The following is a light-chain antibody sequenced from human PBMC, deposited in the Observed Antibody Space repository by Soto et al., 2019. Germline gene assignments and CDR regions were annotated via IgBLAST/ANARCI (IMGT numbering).Light chain of an antibody. J-gene: IGLJ1*01. V-gene: IGLV2-14*01. CDR1: SSDVPGYNY. Sequence: QSALTQPASVSASPGQSITISGTGTSSDVPGYNYVSWYQQHPGKAPKLMIYAVSDRPSGVSNRFSGSKSGNTASLTISGLQAEDEADYYCSSYTGSSTPYVFGTGTKLTVL. CDR3: SSYTGSSTPYV. CDR2: AVS.